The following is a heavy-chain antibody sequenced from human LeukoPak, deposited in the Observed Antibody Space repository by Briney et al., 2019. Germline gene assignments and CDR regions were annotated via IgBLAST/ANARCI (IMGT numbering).Heavy chain of an antibody. CDR1: GGTFSSYA. J-gene: IGHJ5*02. D-gene: IGHD2-21*02. Sequence: ASVTVSCKASGGTFSSYAISWVRQAPGQGLEWMGGIIPIFGTANYAQKFQSRVTITTDESTSTSYMELSSLRSEDTAVYYCARAGAGCDGGDCYYDHWGQGTLVTVSS. CDR2: IIPIFGTA. V-gene: IGHV1-69*05. CDR3: ARAGAGCDGGDCYYDH.